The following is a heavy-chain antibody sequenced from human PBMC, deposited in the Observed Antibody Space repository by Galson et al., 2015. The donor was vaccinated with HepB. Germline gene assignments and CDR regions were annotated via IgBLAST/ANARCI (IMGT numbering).Heavy chain of an antibody. CDR1: GDSISGSMYF. CDR3: ARDPGRGVATTSWRTGRALDDY. Sequence: LSLTCSVSGDSISGSMYFWGWIRQPPGKGLEWIGSIHYSGSTYFNPSLKSRVTISVDTAKNNFSLKLSSVTAADSAVYYCARDPGRGVATTSWRTGRALDDYWGSGILVAVSS. CDR2: IHYSGST. D-gene: IGHD3-10*01. V-gene: IGHV4-39*07. J-gene: IGHJ4*01.